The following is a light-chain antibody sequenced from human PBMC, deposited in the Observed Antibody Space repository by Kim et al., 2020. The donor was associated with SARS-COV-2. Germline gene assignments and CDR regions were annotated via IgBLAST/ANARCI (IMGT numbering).Light chain of an antibody. Sequence: DIVLTQSPLSLSVTPGQPASISCRSSQSLVDTDGRTYLYWYLQKPGQPPQLLMYQVSNRFSRIPDRFSGSGSGTDFTLKISRVEAEDVGVYYCKQTLQLPLTFGGGTKLEI. J-gene: IGKJ4*01. CDR2: QVS. CDR1: QSLVDTDGRTY. V-gene: IGKV2D-29*01. CDR3: KQTLQLPLT.